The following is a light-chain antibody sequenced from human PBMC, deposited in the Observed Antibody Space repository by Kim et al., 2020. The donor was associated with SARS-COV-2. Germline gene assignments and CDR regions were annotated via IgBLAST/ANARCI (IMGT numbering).Light chain of an antibody. CDR3: TSYVGGNTLL. V-gene: IGLV2-8*01. CDR2: EVS. CDR1: SSDVGGYNY. J-gene: IGLJ2*01. Sequence: QSALTQPPSASGSPGQSVTISCTGTSSDVGGYNYVSWYQQHPTKAPKLIIYEVSKRPSGVPDRFSGSKSGNTASLTVSGLQAEDEADYYCTSYVGGNTLLFGGGTQLTVL.